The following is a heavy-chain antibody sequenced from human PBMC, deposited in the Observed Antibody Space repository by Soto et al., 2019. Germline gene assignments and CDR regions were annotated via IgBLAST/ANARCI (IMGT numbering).Heavy chain of an antibody. V-gene: IGHV4-34*01. CDR2: INHSGST. J-gene: IGHJ2*01. CDR1: GGSFSGYY. D-gene: IGHD1-26*01. Sequence: SETLSLTCAVYGGSFSGYYCCWIRQPQGKGLEWNGEINHSGSTNYNPYLKTRLTISVDTSKNQYSLKLSSVTAAATAVYYCARGARKWELRRYFDLWGRGTLVTVSS. CDR3: ARGARKWELRRYFDL.